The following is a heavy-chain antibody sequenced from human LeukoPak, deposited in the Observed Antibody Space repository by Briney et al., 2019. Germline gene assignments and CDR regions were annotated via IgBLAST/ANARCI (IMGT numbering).Heavy chain of an antibody. Sequence: SETLSLTCTVSGGSISSSSYYWGWIRQPPGKGLEWIGSIYYSGSTYYNPSLKSRVTISVDTSKNQFSLKLSSVTAADTAVYYCARDGLLWFGELSALPGRNYYYYGMDVWGQGTTVTVSS. V-gene: IGHV4-39*02. CDR1: GGSISSSSYY. D-gene: IGHD3-10*01. CDR2: IYYSGST. CDR3: ARDGLLWFGELSALPGRNYYYYGMDV. J-gene: IGHJ6*02.